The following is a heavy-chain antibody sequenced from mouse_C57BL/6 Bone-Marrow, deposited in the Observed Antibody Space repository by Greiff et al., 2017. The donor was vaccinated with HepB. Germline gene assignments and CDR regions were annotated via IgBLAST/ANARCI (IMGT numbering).Heavy chain of an antibody. V-gene: IGHV1-81*01. J-gene: IGHJ1*03. CDR3: ARRASSCYFDV. CDR1: GYTFTSYG. D-gene: IGHD3-1*01. CDR2: IYPRSGNT. Sequence: VQLQQSGAELARPGASVKLSCKASGYTFTSYGISWVKQRTGQGLEWIGEIYPRSGNTYYNEKFKGKATLTADKSSSTAYMELRSLTSEDSAVYFCARRASSCYFDVWGTGTTVTVSS.